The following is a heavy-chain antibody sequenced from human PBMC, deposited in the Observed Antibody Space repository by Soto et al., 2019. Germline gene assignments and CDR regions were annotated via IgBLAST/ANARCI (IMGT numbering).Heavy chain of an antibody. J-gene: IGHJ6*02. CDR3: ARADGGVFRYSSSRRREEADKNYYYYGMDV. CDR2: IIPIFGTA. V-gene: IGHV1-69*13. D-gene: IGHD6-6*01. CDR1: GGTFSSYA. Sequence: SVKVSCRASGGTFSSYAISSVRQAPGQGLEWMGGIIPIFGTANYAQKFQGRVTITADESTSTAYMELSSLRSEDTAVYYCARADGGVFRYSSSRRREEADKNYYYYGMDVWGQGTTVTVSS.